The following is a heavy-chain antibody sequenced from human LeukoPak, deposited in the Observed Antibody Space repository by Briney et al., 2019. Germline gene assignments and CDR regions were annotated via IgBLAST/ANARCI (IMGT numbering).Heavy chain of an antibody. J-gene: IGHJ4*02. CDR3: ARHAGGGNTALDY. Sequence: SETLSLTCTVSGGSISSYYWSWIRQPPGKGLEWIGYSYYGVSTNYNPSLKSRVTISMDTSKNQFSLNLNSVTAADTAMYYCARHAGGGNTALDYWGQGTLVTVSS. CDR2: SYYGVST. CDR1: GGSISSYY. V-gene: IGHV4-59*08. D-gene: IGHD5-18*01.